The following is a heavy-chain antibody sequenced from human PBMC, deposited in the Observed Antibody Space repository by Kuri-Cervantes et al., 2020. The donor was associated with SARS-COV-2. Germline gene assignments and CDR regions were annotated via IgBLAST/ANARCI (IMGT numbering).Heavy chain of an antibody. CDR1: GYTFTSYD. V-gene: IGHV1-18*01. CDR3: ARAWGRGARADY. D-gene: IGHD7-27*01. CDR2: FDPEDGET. Sequence: ASVKVSCKASGYTFTSYDINWVRQATGQGLEWMGGFDPEDGETIYAQKFQGRVTMTTDASTSTAYMELRSLRSEDTAVYYCARAWGRGARADYWGQGTLVTVSS. J-gene: IGHJ4*02.